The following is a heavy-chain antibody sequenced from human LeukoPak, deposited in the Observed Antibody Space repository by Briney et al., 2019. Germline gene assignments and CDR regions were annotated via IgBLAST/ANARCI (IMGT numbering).Heavy chain of an antibody. CDR2: ISGSGSST. D-gene: IGHD1-26*01. J-gene: IGHJ3*02. V-gene: IGHV3-23*01. CDR1: GFTFSSYG. CDR3: AKGLGPLGGAFDI. Sequence: PGGTLRLSCAASGFTFSSYGMSWVRQAPGKGLEWVSAISGSGSSTYYADSVRGRFTISRDNSKNTLYLQMNSLRAEDTAVYYCAKGLGPLGGAFDIWGQGTMVTVSS.